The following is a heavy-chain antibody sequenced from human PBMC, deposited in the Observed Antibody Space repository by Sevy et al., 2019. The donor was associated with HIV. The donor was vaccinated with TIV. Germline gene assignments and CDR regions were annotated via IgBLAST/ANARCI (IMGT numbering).Heavy chain of an antibody. CDR1: GYTFTGYY. J-gene: IGHJ4*02. CDR2: INPNSGGT. D-gene: IGHD2-15*01. Sequence: TSVKVSCKASGYTFTGYYMHWVRQAPGQGLEWMGWINPNSGGTNYAQKFQGRVTMTRDTSISTAYMELSRLRSDDTAVYYCAREESNRRMVDYWGQGTLVTVSS. CDR3: AREESNRRMVDY. V-gene: IGHV1-2*02.